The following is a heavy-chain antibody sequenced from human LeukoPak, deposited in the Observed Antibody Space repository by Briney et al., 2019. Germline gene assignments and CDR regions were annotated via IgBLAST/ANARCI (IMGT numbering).Heavy chain of an antibody. Sequence: PSETLSLTCAVYGGSFSGYYWSWIRQPPGKGLEWIGEINHSGSTNYNPSLKSRVTISVDTSKNQFSLKLSSVTAADTAVYYCARDLGNDAFDIWGQGTMVTVSS. CDR3: ARDLGNDAFDI. CDR1: GGSFSGYY. J-gene: IGHJ3*02. CDR2: INHSGST. V-gene: IGHV4-34*01.